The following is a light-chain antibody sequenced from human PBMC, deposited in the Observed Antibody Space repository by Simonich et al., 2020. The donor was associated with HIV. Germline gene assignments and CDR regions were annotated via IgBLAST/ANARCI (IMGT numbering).Light chain of an antibody. V-gene: IGKV3-15*01. CDR3: QQYNNWPLT. J-gene: IGKJ4*01. CDR1: QSVSSH. CDR2: GAS. Sequence: EIVMTQSPATLSVSPGEGATLSCRASQSVSSHFAWYQQNPGRAPRLLIYGASTRATGIPARFSGSGSGTEFTLTISSMQSEDFAVYYCQQYNNWPLTFGGGTKVEIK.